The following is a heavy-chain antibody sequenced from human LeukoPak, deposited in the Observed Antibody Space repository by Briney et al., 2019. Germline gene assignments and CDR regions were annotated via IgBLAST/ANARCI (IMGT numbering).Heavy chain of an antibody. CDR3: ARRRAEGGSNGHYNWFDP. Sequence: SEPLSLTYTVSGDPLNDYYLRWLRQPPGKGLEWIGYIYYSGRTKYNPSLQSRVTISVDTSKNQFSLKLSSVTAADTAVYYCARRRAEGGSNGHYNWFDPWGQGTLVTVSS. V-gene: IGHV4-59*08. CDR2: IYYSGRT. CDR1: GDPLNDYY. D-gene: IGHD6-13*01. J-gene: IGHJ5*02.